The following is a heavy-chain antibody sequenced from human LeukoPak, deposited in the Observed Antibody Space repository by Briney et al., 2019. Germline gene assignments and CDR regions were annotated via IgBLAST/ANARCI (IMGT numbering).Heavy chain of an antibody. CDR1: GFTFSSYW. Sequence: PGGSLRLSCAASGFTFSSYWMSWVRQAPGKGLEWVANIKQDGSEKYYVDSVKGRFTISRDNAKNSLYLQMNSLRAEDTAVYYCAGDRPYGSGPYYFDYWGQGTLVTVSS. CDR2: IKQDGSEK. D-gene: IGHD3-10*01. V-gene: IGHV3-7*01. CDR3: AGDRPYGSGPYYFDY. J-gene: IGHJ4*02.